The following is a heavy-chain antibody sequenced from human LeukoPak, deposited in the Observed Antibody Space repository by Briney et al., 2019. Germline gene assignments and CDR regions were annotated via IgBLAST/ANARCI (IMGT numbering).Heavy chain of an antibody. D-gene: IGHD4/OR15-4a*01. V-gene: IGHV4-39*01. CDR2: IYYSGSS. CDR1: VGSINNNDCY. CDR3: VRQDYAGYFDY. J-gene: IGHJ4*02. Sequence: PSETLSLTCSVSVGSINNNDCYWGWIRQPPGKGLEWIASIYYSGSSYYNPSLKSRVTIDTSKSQFSLKLSSVTAADPAVYYCVRQDYAGYFDYWGQGTLITVSS.